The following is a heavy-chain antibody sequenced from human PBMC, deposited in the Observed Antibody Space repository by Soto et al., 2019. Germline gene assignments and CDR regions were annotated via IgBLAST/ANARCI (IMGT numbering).Heavy chain of an antibody. CDR3: ARARIYCSSTSCEQNWFDP. V-gene: IGHV1-46*01. D-gene: IGHD2-2*01. Sequence: ASVKVSCKASGYTFTSYYMHWVRQAPGQGLEWMGIINPSGGSTSYAQKFQGRVTMTRDTSTSTVYMELSSLRSEDTAVYYCARARIYCSSTSCEQNWFDPWGQGTLVTVSS. CDR1: GYTFTSYY. CDR2: INPSGGST. J-gene: IGHJ5*02.